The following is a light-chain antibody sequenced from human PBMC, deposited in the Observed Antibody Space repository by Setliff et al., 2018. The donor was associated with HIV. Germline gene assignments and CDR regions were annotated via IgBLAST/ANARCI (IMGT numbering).Light chain of an antibody. CDR2: EVR. CDR1: SSDVGGYNY. V-gene: IGLV2-14*01. Sequence: QSALTQPASVSGSPGQSITISCTGTSSDVGGYNYVSWYQHHPGKAPKLMICEVRNRPSGVSNRFSGSKSGNTASLTISGLQADDEADYYCSSYTSISTVVFGGGTKVTVL. J-gene: IGLJ2*01. CDR3: SSYTSISTVV.